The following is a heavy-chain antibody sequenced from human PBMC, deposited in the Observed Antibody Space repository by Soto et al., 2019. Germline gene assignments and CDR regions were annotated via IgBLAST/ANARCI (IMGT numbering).Heavy chain of an antibody. CDR3: ARERAGGPVDY. CDR2: IYHSGNT. J-gene: IGHJ4*02. CDR1: GYSISSGFY. Sequence: SETLSLTCSVSGYSISSGFYWGWIRQPPGKGLQWIGNIYHSGNTYYNPSLKSRVTISVDTSKNQFSLRLISVSAADTAVYFCARERAGGPVDYWGQGTLVTVSS. V-gene: IGHV4-38-2*02.